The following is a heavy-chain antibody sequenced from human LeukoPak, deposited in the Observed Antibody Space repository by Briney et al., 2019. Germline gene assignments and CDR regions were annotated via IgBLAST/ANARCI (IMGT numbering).Heavy chain of an antibody. CDR3: ARDEEGIAARGLVNY. V-gene: IGHV1-2*02. CDR2: INPNTGDT. CDR1: GYTFTGYY. D-gene: IGHD6-6*01. Sequence: ASVRVSCKASGYTFTGYYMHWVRQAPGQGLEWMGWINPNTGDTNYAQKFQGRVTMTRDTSISTAYMELSRLRSDDTAVYYCARDEEGIAARGLVNYWGQGTLVTVSS. J-gene: IGHJ4*02.